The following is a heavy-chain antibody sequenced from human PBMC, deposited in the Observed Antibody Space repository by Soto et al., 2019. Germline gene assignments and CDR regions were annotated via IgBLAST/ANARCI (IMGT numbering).Heavy chain of an antibody. V-gene: IGHV4-31*03. CDR1: GGSISGGGYY. Sequence: SETLSLTCTVSGGSISGGGYYWSWIRQHPGKGLEWIGYIYYSGSTYYNPSLKSRVTISVDTSKNQFSLKLSSVTAADTAVYYCATRGEARSYYYYGMDVWGQGTTVTVSS. CDR3: ATRGEARSYYYYGMDV. J-gene: IGHJ6*02. D-gene: IGHD3-10*01. CDR2: IYYSGST.